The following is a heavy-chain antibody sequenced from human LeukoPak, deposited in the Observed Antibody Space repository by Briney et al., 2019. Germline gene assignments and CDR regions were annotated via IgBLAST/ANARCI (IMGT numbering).Heavy chain of an antibody. CDR3: ARLDPSYYYDSSGYYRY. CDR1: GGSFSGYY. V-gene: IGHV4-34*01. J-gene: IGHJ4*02. D-gene: IGHD3-22*01. CDR2: INHSGST. Sequence: SETLSLTCAVYGGSFSGYYWSWIRQPPGKGLEWIGEINHSGSTNYNPSLKSQVTISVDTSKNQFSLKLSSVTAADTAVYYCARLDPSYYYDSSGYYRYWGQGTLVTVSS.